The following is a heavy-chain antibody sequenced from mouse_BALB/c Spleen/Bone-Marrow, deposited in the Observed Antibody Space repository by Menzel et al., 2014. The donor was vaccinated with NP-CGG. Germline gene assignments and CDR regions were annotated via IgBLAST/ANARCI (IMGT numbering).Heavy chain of an antibody. Sequence: EVKLMESGGGLVQPGGSLKLSCATSGFTFSDYYMYWVRQTPEKRLEWVAYISNGGGSTYYPDTVKGRFTISRDNAKNTLYLQMSRLKSEDTAMYYCARHNYDETWFAYRGQGTLVTVSA. CDR2: ISNGGGST. V-gene: IGHV5-12*02. J-gene: IGHJ3*01. CDR3: ARHNYDETWFAY. CDR1: GFTFSDYY. D-gene: IGHD2-4*01.